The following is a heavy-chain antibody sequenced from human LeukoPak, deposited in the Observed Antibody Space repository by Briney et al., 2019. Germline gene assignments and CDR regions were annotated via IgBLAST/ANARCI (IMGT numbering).Heavy chain of an antibody. CDR3: ARDYDDILTGYYSPYYYYYMDV. Sequence: PGGSLRLSCEGSGFTFSNYWMSWVRQAPGKRLKWVSSISWRSSDIEYADSVKGRFTISRDIDKKSLCLQMNSLRVEDTAVYYCARDYDDILTGYYSPYYYYYMDVWGKGTTVTVSS. CDR2: ISWRSSDI. D-gene: IGHD3-9*01. V-gene: IGHV3-21*01. J-gene: IGHJ6*03. CDR1: GFTFSNYW.